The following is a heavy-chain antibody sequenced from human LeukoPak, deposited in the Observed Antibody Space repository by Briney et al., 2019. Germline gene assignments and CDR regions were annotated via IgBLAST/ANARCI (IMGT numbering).Heavy chain of an antibody. J-gene: IGHJ3*02. CDR3: AREGSRGFDAFDI. Sequence: GASVKVSCKASGGTFSSYAISWVRQAPGQGLEWRGGIIPIFGTANYAQKFQGRVTITTDESTSTAYMELSSLRSEDTAVYYCAREGSRGFDAFDIWGQGTMVTVSS. CDR2: IIPIFGTA. V-gene: IGHV1-69*05. CDR1: GGTFSSYA.